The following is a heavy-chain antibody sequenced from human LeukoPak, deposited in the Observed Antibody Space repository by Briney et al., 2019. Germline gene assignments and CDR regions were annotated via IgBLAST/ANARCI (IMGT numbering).Heavy chain of an antibody. CDR3: ARFGVGATTNYYYYGMDV. CDR2: INHSGST. J-gene: IGHJ6*02. CDR1: GGSFSGYY. D-gene: IGHD1-26*01. Sequence: XETLSLTCAVYGGSFSGYYWSWIRQPPGKGLEWIGEINHSGSTNYNPSLKSRVTISVDTSKNQFSLKLSSVTAADTAVYYCARFGVGATTNYYYYGMDVWGQGTTVTVSS. V-gene: IGHV4-34*01.